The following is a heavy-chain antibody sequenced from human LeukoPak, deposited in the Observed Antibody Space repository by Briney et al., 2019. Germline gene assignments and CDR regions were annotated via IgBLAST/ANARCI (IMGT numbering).Heavy chain of an antibody. Sequence: PSQTLSLTCTVSGGSISSGGYYWSWIRQHPGKGLEWIGYIYYSGSTYYNPSLKSRVTISVDTSKNQFSLKLSSVTAAGMAVYYCARATTRGPVDYWGQGTLVTVSS. J-gene: IGHJ4*02. CDR1: GGSISSGGYY. CDR2: IYYSGST. V-gene: IGHV4-31*03. D-gene: IGHD1-1*01. CDR3: ARATTRGPVDY.